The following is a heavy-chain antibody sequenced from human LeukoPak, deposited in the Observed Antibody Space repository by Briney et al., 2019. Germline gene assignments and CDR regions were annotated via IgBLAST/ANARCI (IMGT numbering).Heavy chain of an antibody. CDR1: GFTLSKYG. J-gene: IGHJ4*02. V-gene: IGHV3-30*02. Sequence: GGSLRLSSVASGFTLSKYGMHWGRPAPRKGVGGGAFIRFDGSNKYYADSVKGRFTISSDNSKTTLFLQMSSLTADDTDLYYCPTPSSLRYGSGSPDYWGQGTLITVSS. D-gene: IGHD3-10*01. CDR3: PTPSSLRYGSGSPDY. CDR2: IRFDGSNK.